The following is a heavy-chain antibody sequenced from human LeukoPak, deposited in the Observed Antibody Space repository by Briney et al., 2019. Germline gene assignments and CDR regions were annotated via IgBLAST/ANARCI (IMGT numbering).Heavy chain of an antibody. CDR3: ARSPAYSGNYIDY. J-gene: IGHJ4*02. Sequence: SGGSLRLSCAASGFTVSSNYMSWVRQAPGKGLEWVSVIYSGGSTYYADSVKGRFTISRDNSKNTLYLQMNSLRAEDTAVYYCARSPAYSGNYIDYWGQGTLVTVSS. D-gene: IGHD1-26*01. V-gene: IGHV3-66*01. CDR2: IYSGGST. CDR1: GFTVSSNY.